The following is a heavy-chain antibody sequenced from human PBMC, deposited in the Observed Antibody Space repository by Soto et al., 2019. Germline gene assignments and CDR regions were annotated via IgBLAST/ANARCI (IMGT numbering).Heavy chain of an antibody. J-gene: IGHJ4*02. Sequence: ASVKVSCKGSGYIFTSYGIRWVRQAPGQGLEWMGWISAYNGNINYAQKLQGRVTMTTDTSTSTAYMELSSLRSDDKAVYYCARVGGSYYFAYWSQGTLVTVSS. CDR3: ARVGGSYYFAY. D-gene: IGHD1-26*01. V-gene: IGHV1-18*04. CDR1: GYIFTSYG. CDR2: ISAYNGNI.